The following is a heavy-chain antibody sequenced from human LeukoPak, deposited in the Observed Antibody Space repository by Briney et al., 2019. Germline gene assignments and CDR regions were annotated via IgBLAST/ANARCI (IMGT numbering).Heavy chain of an antibody. V-gene: IGHV3-23*01. J-gene: IGHJ4*02. CDR1: GFTFSSHT. Sequence: GGSLRLSCAASGFTFSSHTMNWVRQAPGKGLEWVSAISAGGGNTYYTDSVKGRFSISRDISKNTLYLQMNNLRAEDTAVYYCAKSRGYGSGSYSDYWGQGTLVTVSS. CDR2: ISAGGGNT. CDR3: AKSRGYGSGSYSDY. D-gene: IGHD3-10*01.